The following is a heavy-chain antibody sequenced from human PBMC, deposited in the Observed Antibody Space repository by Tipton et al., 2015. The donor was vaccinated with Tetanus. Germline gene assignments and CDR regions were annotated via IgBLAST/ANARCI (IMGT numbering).Heavy chain of an antibody. V-gene: IGHV4-39*01. Sequence: TLSLTCTVSGGSINSGTYSWGWIRQPPGKGLEWIGSVYNSGGTYYNPSLKSRVTISVDTSKKQVSLKLSSVTAADTAVYYCARGDYYGSGTYDVWGQGTTVTVPS. D-gene: IGHD3-10*01. CDR1: GGSINSGTYS. J-gene: IGHJ6*02. CDR2: VYNSGGT. CDR3: ARGDYYGSGTYDV.